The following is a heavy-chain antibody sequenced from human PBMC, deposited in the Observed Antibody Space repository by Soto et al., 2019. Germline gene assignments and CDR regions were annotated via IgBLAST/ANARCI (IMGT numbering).Heavy chain of an antibody. J-gene: IGHJ6*02. Sequence: QVQLQASGPGLVKPSQTLSLTCTVSGGSISRGNHYWSWIRQHPGKGMEWIGYIYYSGSTYYNPSLKSRVTISVDASKHLFSLTLSAVTASDTDVYYCARHTYDSSGTAVDVWGQGTTVTVYS. CDR3: ARHTYDSSGTAVDV. D-gene: IGHD3-22*01. CDR1: GGSISRGNHY. CDR2: IYYSGST. V-gene: IGHV4-31*03.